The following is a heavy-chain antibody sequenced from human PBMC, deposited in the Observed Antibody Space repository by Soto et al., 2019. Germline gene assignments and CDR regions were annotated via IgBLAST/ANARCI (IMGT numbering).Heavy chain of an antibody. CDR2: IIPIFGTA. D-gene: IGHD4-17*01. Sequence: GASVKVSCKASGYTFTRSGISWVRQAPGQGLEWMGGIIPIFGTANYAQKFQGRVTITADESTSTAYMELSSLRSEDTAVYYCARVWKIYGDYVRWGQGTLVTVSS. J-gene: IGHJ4*02. V-gene: IGHV1-69*13. CDR1: GYTFTRSG. CDR3: ARVWKIYGDYVR.